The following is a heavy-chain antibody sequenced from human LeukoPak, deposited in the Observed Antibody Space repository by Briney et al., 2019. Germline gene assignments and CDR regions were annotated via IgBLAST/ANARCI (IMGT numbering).Heavy chain of an antibody. CDR1: GGTFSSYA. D-gene: IGHD3-3*01. J-gene: IGHJ5*02. Sequence: SVKVSCKASGGTFSSYAISWVRQAPGQGLEWMGGIIPIFGTANYAQKFQGRVTITADESTSTAYMELSGLRSEDTAVYYCARGTAIFGVVIILGGWFDPWGQETLVTVSS. V-gene: IGHV1-69*01. CDR2: IIPIFGTA. CDR3: ARGTAIFGVVIILGGWFDP.